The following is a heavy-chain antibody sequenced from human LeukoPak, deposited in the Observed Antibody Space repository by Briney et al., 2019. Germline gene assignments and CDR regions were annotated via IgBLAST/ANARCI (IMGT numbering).Heavy chain of an antibody. CDR3: ARVPLGKTRNYYYYGMDV. CDR2: INPNSGGT. Sequence: ASVKVSCKASGYTFTGYYMHWVRQAPGQGLEWMGWINPNSGGTNYAQKFQGWVTMTRDTSISTAYMELSRLRSDDTAVYYCARVPLGKTRNYYYYGMDVWGQGTTVTVSS. V-gene: IGHV1-2*04. CDR1: GYTFTGYY. J-gene: IGHJ6*02. D-gene: IGHD1/OR15-1a*01.